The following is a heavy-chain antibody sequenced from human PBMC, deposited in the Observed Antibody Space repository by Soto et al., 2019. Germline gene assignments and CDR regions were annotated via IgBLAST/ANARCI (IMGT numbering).Heavy chain of an antibody. Sequence: EVQLLESGGGLVQPGGSLRLSCAASGFTFSSYAMSWVRQAPGKGLEWVSAISGSGGSTYYADSVKGRFTISRDNSKNTLYLQMNSLRAEDTAVYYCAKDGSITMVRGVIYYMDVWGKGTTVTVSS. J-gene: IGHJ6*03. V-gene: IGHV3-23*01. CDR3: AKDGSITMVRGVIYYMDV. CDR1: GFTFSSYA. D-gene: IGHD3-10*01. CDR2: ISGSGGST.